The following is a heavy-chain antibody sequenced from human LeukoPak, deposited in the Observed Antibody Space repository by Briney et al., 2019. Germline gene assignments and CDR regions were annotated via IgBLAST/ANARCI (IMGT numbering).Heavy chain of an antibody. CDR1: GGTFTSYA. CDR3: ARDQVYYDSSGQNGSY. D-gene: IGHD3-22*01. Sequence: SVKVSCKASGGTFTSYAISWVRQAPGQGREWRGRIIPILGIANYAQKFQGRVTITADKSTSTAYMELSSLRSEDTAVYYCARDQVYYDSSGQNGSYWGQGTLVTVSS. J-gene: IGHJ4*02. V-gene: IGHV1-69*04. CDR2: IIPILGIA.